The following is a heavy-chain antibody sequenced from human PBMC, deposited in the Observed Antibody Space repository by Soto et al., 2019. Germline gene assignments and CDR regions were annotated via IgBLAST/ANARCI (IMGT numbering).Heavy chain of an antibody. D-gene: IGHD3-16*01. CDR1: GGSFSGYY. CDR3: ARGGRLGGDY. J-gene: IGHJ4*02. V-gene: IGHV4-34*01. CDR2: INHSGST. Sequence: PXATLSLTCAVYGGSFSGYYWSWIRQPPGKGLEWIGEINHSGSTNYNPSLKSRVTISVDTSKNQFSLKLSSVTAADTAVYYCARGGRLGGDYCGQGTLVTVSS.